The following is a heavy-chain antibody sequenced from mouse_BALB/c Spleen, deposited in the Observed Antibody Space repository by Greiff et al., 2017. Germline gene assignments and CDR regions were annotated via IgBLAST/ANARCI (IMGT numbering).Heavy chain of an antibody. J-gene: IGHJ4*01. CDR3: ARQRDYYGSSYGAMDY. Sequence: EVQRVESGGDLVKPGGSLKLSCAASGFTFSSYGMSWVRQTPDKRLEWVATISSGGSYTYYPDSVKGRFTISRDNAKNTLYLQMSSLKSEDTAMYYCARQRDYYGSSYGAMDYWGQGTSVTVSS. V-gene: IGHV5-6*01. CDR2: ISSGGSYT. D-gene: IGHD1-1*01. CDR1: GFTFSSYG.